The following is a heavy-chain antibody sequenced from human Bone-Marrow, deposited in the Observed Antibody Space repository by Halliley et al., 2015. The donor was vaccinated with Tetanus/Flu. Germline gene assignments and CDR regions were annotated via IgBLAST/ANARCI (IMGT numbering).Heavy chain of an antibody. D-gene: IGHD3-22*01. CDR3: ATLGPGGYESFDY. Sequence: SGVTLSDYHMNWIRQAPGKGLEWVAYITKSGNTRDYADSVKGRITISRDNAKNSLYLQLNSLRAEDTAVYYCATLGPGGYESFDYWGQGTLVTVSS. CDR1: GVTLSDYH. CDR2: ITKSGNTR. V-gene: IGHV3-11*01. J-gene: IGHJ4*02.